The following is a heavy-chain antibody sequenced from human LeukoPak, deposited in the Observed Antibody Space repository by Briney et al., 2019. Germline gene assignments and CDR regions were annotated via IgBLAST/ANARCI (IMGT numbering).Heavy chain of an antibody. CDR2: IYTGDSDT. V-gene: IGHV5-51*01. J-gene: IGHJ4*02. D-gene: IGHD5-12*01. Sequence: GASLKISCKGSGYCFTSYWIGWVRPMPGKGLECMGIIYTGDSDTKYSPSFQGQVTISADKSISTAYLQWGGLKAPDTDMYYFPRQVRYSGYHFDQWGQGTLATVSS. CDR3: PRQVRYSGYHFDQ. CDR1: GYCFTSYW.